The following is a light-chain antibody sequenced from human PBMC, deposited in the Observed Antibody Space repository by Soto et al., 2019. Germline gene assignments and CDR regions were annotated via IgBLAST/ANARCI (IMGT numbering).Light chain of an antibody. CDR3: QQRSNWPPGYT. Sequence: DIQLTQSPSFLSASVGDRVTITCRASQGIGSYLAWYQQKPGKAPKLLIYTASTLQSGVPSRFSGSGSGAEFTLTISSLEPEDFAVYYCQQRSNWPPGYTFGQGTKLEIK. J-gene: IGKJ2*01. CDR1: QGIGSY. CDR2: TAS. V-gene: IGKV1-9*01.